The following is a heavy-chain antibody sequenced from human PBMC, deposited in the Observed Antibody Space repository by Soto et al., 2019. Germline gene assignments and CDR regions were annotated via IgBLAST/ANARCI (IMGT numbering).Heavy chain of an antibody. J-gene: IGHJ6*04. CDR1: GLTFTSYA. CDR3: AKGDTTMITDYYAMDV. D-gene: IGHD5-18*01. Sequence: PGGSLRLSCAVSGLTFTSYAMTWVRQAPGKGLEWVSAISGSGGSEFYADSVKGRFTISRDNSKNTLYLQMKSLRAEDTAVYYCAKGDTTMITDYYAMDVWGKGPTVTVSS. V-gene: IGHV3-23*01. CDR2: ISGSGGSE.